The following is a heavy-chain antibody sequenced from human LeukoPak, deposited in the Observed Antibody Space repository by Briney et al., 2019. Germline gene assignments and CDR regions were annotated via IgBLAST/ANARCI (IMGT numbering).Heavy chain of an antibody. J-gene: IGHJ3*02. V-gene: IGHV4-39*01. CDR1: GGPVSSSSYY. Sequence: PSETLSLTCTVSGGPVSSSSYYWGWIRQPPGKGLEWIGSMYYSGSAYYNPSLTSRATISEDTSKNQFSLKLSSVTAADTAVYYCARPMAYCSSNSCYSSFDIWGQGTVVTVSS. CDR2: MYYSGSA. D-gene: IGHD2-2*01. CDR3: ARPMAYCSSNSCYSSFDI.